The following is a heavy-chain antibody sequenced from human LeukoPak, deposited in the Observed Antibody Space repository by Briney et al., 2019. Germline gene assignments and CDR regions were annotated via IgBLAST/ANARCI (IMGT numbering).Heavy chain of an antibody. J-gene: IGHJ4*02. CDR1: GFAFSAFG. CDR2: ISYDGNKK. D-gene: IGHD6-13*01. CDR3: ARDSAGNDY. V-gene: IGHV3-30*03. Sequence: GGSLRLSCAASGFAFSAFGMHWVRQAPGKGLEWVALISYDGNKKYYADSVKGRFTISRDNSKNTLYLQMESLRAEDTAMYYCARDSAGNDYWGQGTLVTVSS.